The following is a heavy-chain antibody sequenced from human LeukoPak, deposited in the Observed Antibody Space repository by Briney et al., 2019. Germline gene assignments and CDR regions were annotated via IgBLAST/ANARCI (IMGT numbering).Heavy chain of an antibody. V-gene: IGHV4-59*01. CDR1: GGSISSYY. J-gene: IGHJ2*01. CDR3: AREKEEESMAIGSWYFDL. Sequence: PSETLSLTCTVSGGSISSYYWSWIRQPPGKGLEWIGYIYYSGSTNYNPSLKSRVTISVDTSKNQFTLKLSSVTAADTAVYYCAREKEEESMAIGSWYFDLWGRGTLVTVSS. D-gene: IGHD5/OR15-5a*01. CDR2: IYYSGST.